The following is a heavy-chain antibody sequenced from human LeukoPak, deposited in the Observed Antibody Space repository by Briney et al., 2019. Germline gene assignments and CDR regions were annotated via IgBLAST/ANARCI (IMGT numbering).Heavy chain of an antibody. CDR3: ARSLGAFDAFDI. CDR1: GFTFSSYD. CDR2: IGTAGDT. V-gene: IGHV3-13*01. Sequence: PGGPLRLSCAASGFTFSSYDMHWVRQATGKGLEWVSAIGTAGDTYYPGSVKGRFTISRENAKNSLYLQMNSLRAGDTAVYYCARSLGAFDAFDIWGQGTMVTVSS. J-gene: IGHJ3*02. D-gene: IGHD4/OR15-4a*01.